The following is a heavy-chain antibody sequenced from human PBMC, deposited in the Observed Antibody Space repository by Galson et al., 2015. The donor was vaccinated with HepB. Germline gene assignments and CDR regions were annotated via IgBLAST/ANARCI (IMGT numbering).Heavy chain of an antibody. CDR2: IRSKAYGGTT. D-gene: IGHD6-19*01. Sequence: SLRLSCAASGFTFGDYAMSWVRQAPGKGLEWVGFIRSKAYGGTTEYAASVKGRFTISRDDSKSIAYLQMNSLKTEDTAVYYCTRGSSGWPDYFDYWGQGTLVTVSS. CDR1: GFTFGDYA. V-gene: IGHV3-49*04. CDR3: TRGSSGWPDYFDY. J-gene: IGHJ4*02.